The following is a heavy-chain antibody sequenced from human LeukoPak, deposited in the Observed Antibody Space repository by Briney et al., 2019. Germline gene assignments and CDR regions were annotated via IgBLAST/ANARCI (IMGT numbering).Heavy chain of an antibody. D-gene: IGHD2-15*01. CDR1: GFTFSSYG. CDR3: AKVSVSGGHFDY. CDR2: ISYDGSNK. J-gene: IGHJ4*02. Sequence: PGGSLRFSCAASGFTFSSYGMHWVRQAPGKGLEWVAVISYDGSNKYYADSVKGRFTISRDNSKNTLYLQMNSLRAEDTAVYYCAKVSVSGGHFDYWGQGTLVTVSS. V-gene: IGHV3-30*18.